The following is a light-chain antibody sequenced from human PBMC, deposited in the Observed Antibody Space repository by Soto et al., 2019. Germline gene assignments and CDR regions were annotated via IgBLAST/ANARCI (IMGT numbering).Light chain of an antibody. CDR3: QQYGSSLYS. V-gene: IGKV3-20*01. CDR1: QSVSSSY. J-gene: IGKJ2*01. CDR2: GAS. Sequence: EIVLTQAPGTLSLSPGLRATLSCRTSQSVSSSYLDWYQQKPGQAPRLLIYGASSRATGIPDMCSGSGSGTCFTVTISGLEPEDFAVYYCQQYGSSLYSFGQGTKLEIK.